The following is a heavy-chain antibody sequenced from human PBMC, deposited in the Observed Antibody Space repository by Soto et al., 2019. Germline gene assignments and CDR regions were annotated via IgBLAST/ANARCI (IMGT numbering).Heavy chain of an antibody. J-gene: IGHJ4*02. CDR3: ASERSAQYFDF. V-gene: IGHV1-69*06. CDR1: GGTFSSHG. Sequence: QVQLVQSGTVVQRRGSSVKVSCQASGGTFSSHGMAWVRQAPGQGLEWMGGIIPTFGTPTYAPKFQGRVTITADKSTHTAYMELRSVRAEDTGVDYCASERSAQYFDFWGQGTLITVSS. CDR2: IIPTFGTP. D-gene: IGHD1-26*01.